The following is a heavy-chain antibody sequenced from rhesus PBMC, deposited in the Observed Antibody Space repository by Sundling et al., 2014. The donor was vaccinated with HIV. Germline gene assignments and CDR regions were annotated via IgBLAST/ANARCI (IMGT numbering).Heavy chain of an antibody. CDR2: IHGRGTST. V-gene: IGHV4-169*01. Sequence: QLQLQESGPGLVKPSETLSVTCAVSGGSISSNFWSWIRQAPGKGLEWIGYIHGRGTSTNYNPSLKSRVTLSVDTSKNHLSLKLSSVTAADTAVYYCARRACSGGVCSFDYWGQGVLVTVSS. CDR1: GGSISSNF. CDR3: ARRACSGGVCSFDY. D-gene: IGHD2-39*02. J-gene: IGHJ4*01.